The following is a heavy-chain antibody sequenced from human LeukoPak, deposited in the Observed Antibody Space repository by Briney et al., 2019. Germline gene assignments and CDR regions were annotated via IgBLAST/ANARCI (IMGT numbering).Heavy chain of an antibody. CDR3: ATGLWFGELYRY. Sequence: ASVKVSCKASGYTFTGYYMHWVRQAPGQGLEWMGWINPNSGGTDYAQKFQGRVTMTRDMSTSTDYLELSSLRSEDTAVYYCATGLWFGELYRYWGQGTLVTVSS. J-gene: IGHJ4*02. CDR1: GYTFTGYY. D-gene: IGHD3-10*01. CDR2: INPNSGGT. V-gene: IGHV1-2*02.